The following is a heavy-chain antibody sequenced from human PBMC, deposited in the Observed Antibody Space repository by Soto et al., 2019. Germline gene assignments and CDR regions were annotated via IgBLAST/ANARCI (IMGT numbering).Heavy chain of an antibody. D-gene: IGHD1-26*01. CDR3: SRVDTSMGATCVSY. J-gene: IGHJ4*02. CDR2: ISAYNGNT. Sequence: VRQAPGQGLEWMGWISAYNGNTNYAQKLQGRVTMTTDTSTSTAYMELRSLRSDDTAVYYCSRVDTSMGATCVSYWGQGTLVTGSS. V-gene: IGHV1-18*01.